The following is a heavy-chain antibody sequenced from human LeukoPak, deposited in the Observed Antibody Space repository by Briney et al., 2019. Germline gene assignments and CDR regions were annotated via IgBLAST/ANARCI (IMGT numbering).Heavy chain of an antibody. V-gene: IGHV4-34*01. CDR2: INRSGNT. CDR1: DGSFSDDY. J-gene: IGHJ4*02. CDR3: ARGEAYGGPPIFDY. Sequence: SETLSLTCGVDDGSFSDDYWSWIRQPPGKGLEWIGEINRSGNTNYNPSLRSRVTISVDTSNNQFSLKLRSVTAADTAVYYCARGEAYGGPPIFDYWGQGTLVTVSS. D-gene: IGHD4-23*01.